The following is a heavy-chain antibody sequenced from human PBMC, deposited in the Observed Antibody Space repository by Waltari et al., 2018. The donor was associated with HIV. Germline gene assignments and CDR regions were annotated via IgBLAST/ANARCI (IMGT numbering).Heavy chain of an antibody. V-gene: IGHV4-39*07. D-gene: IGHD3-22*01. CDR3: ARGYYYDSSGYYHTYYYYGMDV. CDR2: IYYSGST. J-gene: IGHJ6*02. CDR1: GGSISSSSYY. Sequence: QLQLQESGPGLVKPSETLSLTCTVSGGSISSSSYYWGWIRQPPGKGLAWIGSIYYSGSTYYNPSLKRRVTISVDTSKNQFSLKLSSVTAADTAVYYCARGYYYDSSGYYHTYYYYGMDVWGQGTTVTVSS.